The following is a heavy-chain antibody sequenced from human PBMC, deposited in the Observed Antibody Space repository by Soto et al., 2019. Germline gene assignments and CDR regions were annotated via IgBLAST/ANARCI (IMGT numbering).Heavy chain of an antibody. V-gene: IGHV1-3*01. D-gene: IGHD3-10*01. CDR1: GYTFTSYA. CDR3: ARFMVRGVTLPFGY. Sequence: GASVKVSCKASGYTFTSYAMHWVRQAPGQRLEWMGWINAGNGNTKYSQKFQGRVTITRDTSASTAYMELSSLRSEDTAVYYCARFMVRGVTLPFGYWGQGTLVTVSS. J-gene: IGHJ4*02. CDR2: INAGNGNT.